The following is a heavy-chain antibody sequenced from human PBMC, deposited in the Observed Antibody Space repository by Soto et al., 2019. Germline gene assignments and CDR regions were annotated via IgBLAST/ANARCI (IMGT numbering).Heavy chain of an antibody. V-gene: IGHV1-3*01. CDR3: VVSRVWGAFHY. D-gene: IGHD3-16*01. CDR1: GYTFTTYD. CDR2: INANNGNP. J-gene: IGHJ4*02. Sequence: QVLLVQSGAEVKKPGASVQISCKASGYTFTTYDMHWVSQAPGQRLEWMGSINANNGNPKYSQRFQGRATFTRDTSATTGYMDLSSLISEATAVYYCVVSRVWGAFHYWCQGTLVTVSS.